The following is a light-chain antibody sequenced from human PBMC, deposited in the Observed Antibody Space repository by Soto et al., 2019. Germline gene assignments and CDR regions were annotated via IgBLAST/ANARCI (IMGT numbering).Light chain of an antibody. CDR2: DVS. Sequence: QSVLAQPASVSGSPGQSIAISCTGTSSDVGGYNYVSWYQHHPGKAPKLMIYDVSNRPSGVSNRFSGSKSGDTASLTISGLQAXDEADYYCSSYTSSSTYVFGTGTKVTVL. J-gene: IGLJ1*01. CDR1: SSDVGGYNY. CDR3: SSYTSSSTYV. V-gene: IGLV2-14*03.